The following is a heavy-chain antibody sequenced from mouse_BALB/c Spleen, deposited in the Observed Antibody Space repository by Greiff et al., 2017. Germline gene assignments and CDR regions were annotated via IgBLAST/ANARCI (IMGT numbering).Heavy chain of an antibody. CDR1: GFTFSSYT. Sequence: EVKVVESGGGLVKPGGSLKLSCAASGFTFSSYTMSWVRQTPEKRLEWVATISSGGSYTYYPDSVKGRFTISRDNAKNTLYLQMSSLKSEDTAMYYCTREGGNYEYWGQGTTLTVSS. CDR2: ISSGGSYT. J-gene: IGHJ2*01. V-gene: IGHV5-6-4*01. D-gene: IGHD2-1*01. CDR3: TREGGNYEY.